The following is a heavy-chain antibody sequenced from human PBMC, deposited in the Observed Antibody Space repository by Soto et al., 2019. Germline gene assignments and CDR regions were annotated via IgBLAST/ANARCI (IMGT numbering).Heavy chain of an antibody. CDR2: ISTTGGT. V-gene: IGHV4-4*07. J-gene: IGHJ5*02. Sequence: PSETLSVTCSVSGGSTSTYHWSWIRQPAGKGLEWIGRISTTGGTNYSPSLESRVTMSLDTSKNYFYLGLTSVTAADTAVYYCAKGAGPPWFDPWGQGMLGTVS. CDR3: AKGAGPPWFDP. CDR1: GGSTSTYH.